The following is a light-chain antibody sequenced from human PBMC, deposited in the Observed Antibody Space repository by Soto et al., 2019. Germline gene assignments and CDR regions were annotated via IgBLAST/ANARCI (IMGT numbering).Light chain of an antibody. CDR3: LLSYSGDWV. Sequence: QAVVTQEPSLTVSPGGTVTLTCGSSTGAVTSGHYPYWFEQKPGQARRTLIYDTSNKHSWTPARFSGSLLGGKAALTLSGAQPEDEAEYYCLLSYSGDWVFGGGTKLTVL. V-gene: IGLV7-46*01. J-gene: IGLJ3*02. CDR2: DTS. CDR1: TGAVTSGHY.